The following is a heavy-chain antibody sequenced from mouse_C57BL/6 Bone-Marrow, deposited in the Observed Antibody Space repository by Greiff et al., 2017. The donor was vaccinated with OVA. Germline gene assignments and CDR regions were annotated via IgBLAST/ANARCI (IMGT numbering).Heavy chain of an antibody. CDR3: ERDGTYIYAVDY. CDR2: INPYNGDT. J-gene: IGHJ4*01. Sequence: VQLQQSGPEPVKPGDSVKISCKASGYSFTGYFMNWVMQSHGKSLEWIGRINPYNGDTFYNQKFKGKATLTADKSSSTAHMELRSLTSEDSAVXYCERDGTYIYAVDYWGQGTSVTVSS. V-gene: IGHV1-20*01. D-gene: IGHD2-1*01. CDR1: GYSFTGYF.